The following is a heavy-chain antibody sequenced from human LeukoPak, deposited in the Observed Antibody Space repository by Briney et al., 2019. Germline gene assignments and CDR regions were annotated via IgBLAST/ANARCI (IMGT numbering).Heavy chain of an antibody. D-gene: IGHD2-2*01. CDR3: ARGTDIVVVQAGSWSDP. V-gene: IGHV4-34*01. J-gene: IGHJ5*02. Sequence: SETLSLTCAVYGGSFSGYYWSWIRQPPGKGLEWIGEINHSGSTNYNPSLKSRVTISVDTSKNQFSLKLSSVTAADTAVYYCARGTDIVVVQAGSWSDPWGQGTLVSVSS. CDR2: INHSGST. CDR1: GGSFSGYY.